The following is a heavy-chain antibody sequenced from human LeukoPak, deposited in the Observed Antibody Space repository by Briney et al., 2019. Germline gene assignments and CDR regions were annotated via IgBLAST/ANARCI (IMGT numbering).Heavy chain of an antibody. V-gene: IGHV1-18*01. D-gene: IGHD6-13*01. CDR3: ARVLAAAGTSYPQDH. J-gene: IGHJ4*02. CDR1: GYTFTSYG. CDR2: ISAYNGNT. Sequence: GASVKVSCKASGYTFTSYGISWVRQAPGQGLEWMGWISAYNGNTNYAQKLQGRVTMTTDTSTSTAYMELRSLRSDDTAVYYCARVLAAAGTSYPQDHWGQGTLVTVSS.